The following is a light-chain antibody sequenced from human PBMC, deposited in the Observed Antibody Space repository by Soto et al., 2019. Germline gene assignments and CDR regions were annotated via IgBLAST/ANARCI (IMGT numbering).Light chain of an antibody. J-gene: IGKJ1*01. CDR1: QSVSSN. CDR3: QQCGGVPRT. Sequence: IVMTQFPATQSLSSGETSILSCRASQSVSSNLAWYQQKPGQAPRLLIYGASTRHTGIPARFSGSGSGTEFTLTISTLEPEDFAVYYCQQCGGVPRTFGQGTKVDIK. CDR2: GAS. V-gene: IGKV3-15*01.